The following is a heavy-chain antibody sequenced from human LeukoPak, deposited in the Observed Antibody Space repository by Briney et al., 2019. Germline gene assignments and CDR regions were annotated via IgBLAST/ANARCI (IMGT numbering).Heavy chain of an antibody. Sequence: TPGGSLRLSCVASGFAFGSLSMSWVRQAPGRRLEWVSYISSSGSTIYYADSVKGRFTISRDNAKNSLYLPMNSLRAEDRAVYYCAKLLRGVVVPYFDSWGQGTLVTVSS. CDR2: ISSSGSTI. V-gene: IGHV3-11*01. CDR3: AKLLRGVVVPYFDS. CDR1: GFAFGSLS. J-gene: IGHJ4*02. D-gene: IGHD3-10*01.